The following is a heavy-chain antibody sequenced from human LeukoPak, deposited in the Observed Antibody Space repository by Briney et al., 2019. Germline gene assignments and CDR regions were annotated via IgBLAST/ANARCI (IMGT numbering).Heavy chain of an antibody. CDR2: ISWNRGTI. D-gene: IGHD5-18*01. Sequence: PGRSLRLSCAASGFTFDDYAMHWVRQTPGKGLEWVSGISWNRGTIGYADSVKGRFTISRDNAKNSLYLQMNSLRAEDTGFYYCASRYSYGWIDHWGQGILVTVSS. CDR3: ASRYSYGWIDH. CDR1: GFTFDDYA. J-gene: IGHJ4*02. V-gene: IGHV3-9*01.